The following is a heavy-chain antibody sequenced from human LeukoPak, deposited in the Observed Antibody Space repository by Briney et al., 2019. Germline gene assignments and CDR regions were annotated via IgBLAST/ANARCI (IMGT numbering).Heavy chain of an antibody. V-gene: IGHV3-48*03. CDR1: GFTFRSYE. CDR3: VVLRGKSTRDSDL. Sequence: TGGSLRLSCAASGFTFRSYEMNWVRQAPRKGLEWISYISSSGSTMYYGESVKGRFTISRDNVWTSVSLQMNSLRAEDTAIYYCVVLRGKSTRDSDLWGRGTLVTVSS. CDR2: ISSSGSTM. D-gene: IGHD2-8*01. J-gene: IGHJ2*01.